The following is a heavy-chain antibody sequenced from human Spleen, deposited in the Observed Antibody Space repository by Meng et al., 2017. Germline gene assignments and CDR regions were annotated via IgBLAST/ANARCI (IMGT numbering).Heavy chain of an antibody. CDR2: INPNSGDT. CDR1: GYTFTGYY. CDR3: ARGTPGRSYSDY. Sequence: QLVQSGPEVKKPGDSVKVSCKASGYTFTGYYMHWVRQAPGQGLEWMGRINPNSGDTYPAQKFQGRVTMTRDTHTSTDFMELRSLRFDDTAVYYCARGTPGRSYSDYWGQGTLVTVSS. D-gene: IGHD3-10*01. J-gene: IGHJ4*02. V-gene: IGHV1-2*06.